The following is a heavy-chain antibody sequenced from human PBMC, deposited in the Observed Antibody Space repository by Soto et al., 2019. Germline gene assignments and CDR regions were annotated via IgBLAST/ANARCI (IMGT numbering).Heavy chain of an antibody. CDR1: VGSIISSSYY. V-gene: IGHV4-39*01. J-gene: IGHJ4*02. CDR3: ASDPEDCSSTSCYWG. CDR2: IYYSGST. Sequence: SETLALTCTFSVGSIISSSYYWGWIRQPPGKGLEWIGSIYYSGSTYYNPSLKSRVTISVDTSKNQFSLKLSSVTAADTAVYYCASDPEDCSSTSCYWGWSQGTLVTAPQ. D-gene: IGHD2-2*01.